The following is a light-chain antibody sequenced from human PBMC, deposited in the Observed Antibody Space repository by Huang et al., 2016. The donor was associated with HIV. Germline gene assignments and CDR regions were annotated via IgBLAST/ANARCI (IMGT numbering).Light chain of an antibody. J-gene: IGKJ2*01. CDR2: DAS. Sequence: EIVLTQSPATLSLSPGERATLSCRASQTVSNYLAWYQQRPGQAPRLLIYDASTRATGIPARFSGSGSGTDFTLTITSLEPEDFAIYYCQQRSNWPPYTFGQGTKLEIK. CDR3: QQRSNWPPYT. V-gene: IGKV3-11*01. CDR1: QTVSNY.